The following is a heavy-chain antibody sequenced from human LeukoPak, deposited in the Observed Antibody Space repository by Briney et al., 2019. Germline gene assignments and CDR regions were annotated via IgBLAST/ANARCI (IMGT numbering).Heavy chain of an antibody. V-gene: IGHV1-69*05. J-gene: IGHJ5*02. CDR3: ASRSKGRFLEWLPFDP. Sequence: SVKVSCKASGGTFSSYAISWVRQAPGQGLEWMGGIIPIFGTASYAQKFQGRVTITTDESTSTAYMELSSLRSEDTAVYYCASRSKGRFLEWLPFDPWGQGTLVTVSS. CDR1: GGTFSSYA. D-gene: IGHD3-3*01. CDR2: IIPIFGTA.